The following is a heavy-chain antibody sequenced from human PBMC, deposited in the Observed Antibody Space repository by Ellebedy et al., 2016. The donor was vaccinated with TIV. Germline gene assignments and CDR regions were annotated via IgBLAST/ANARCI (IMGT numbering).Heavy chain of an antibody. CDR3: ANAIWESGY. D-gene: IGHD1-26*01. V-gene: IGHV3-7*03. CDR1: GFTFSEYS. Sequence: GGSLRLXXEASGFTFSEYSMTWVRQAPGKGLEWVANINPDGSEKHYGDSVKGRFTISRDNAKNSLYLQMDSLTVEDTAVYYCANAIWESGYWGQGTLVTVSS. J-gene: IGHJ4*02. CDR2: INPDGSEK.